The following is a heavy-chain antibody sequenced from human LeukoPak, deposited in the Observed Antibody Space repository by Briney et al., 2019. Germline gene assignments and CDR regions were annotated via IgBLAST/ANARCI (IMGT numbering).Heavy chain of an antibody. CDR3: ARIGDGYNDAYDI. V-gene: IGHV1-46*01. CDR1: GYTFTKSY. D-gene: IGHD5-24*01. CDR2: INPGGDNT. J-gene: IGHJ3*02. Sequence: GASVKVSCKASGYTFTKSYIHWVRQAPGQRLEWMGLINPGGDNTNYAQNFQGRVTMTSDTSARTVYMELSSLRSEDTAIYYCARIGDGYNDAYDIWGQGTEVTVPS.